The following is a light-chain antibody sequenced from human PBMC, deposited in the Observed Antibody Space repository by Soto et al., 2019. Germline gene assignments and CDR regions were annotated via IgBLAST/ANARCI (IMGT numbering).Light chain of an antibody. CDR2: GAS. CDR1: QSVTSSY. V-gene: IGKV3-20*01. Sequence: IVLTQSPGTLSLSPGERATLSCRASQSVTSSYLAWYQQTPGQAPRLLIYGASSRVTGIPDRFSGSGSGTDFTLTISRLEPEDFAVYYCQKYSSPRRPFRPGTKEQIK. J-gene: IGKJ1*01. CDR3: QKYSSPRRP.